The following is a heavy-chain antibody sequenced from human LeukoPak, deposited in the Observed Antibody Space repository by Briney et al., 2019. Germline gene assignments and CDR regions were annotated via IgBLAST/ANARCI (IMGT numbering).Heavy chain of an antibody. CDR1: GGSISSSSYY. Sequence: PSETLSLTCTVSGGSISSSSYYWGWIRQPPGKGLEWIGSIYYSGSTYYNPSLKSRVTISVDTSKNQFSLKLSSVTAADTAVYYCARDTRGIQLFGYRWFDPWGQGTLVTVSS. V-gene: IGHV4-39*07. CDR3: ARDTRGIQLFGYRWFDP. CDR2: IYYSGST. J-gene: IGHJ5*02. D-gene: IGHD5-18*01.